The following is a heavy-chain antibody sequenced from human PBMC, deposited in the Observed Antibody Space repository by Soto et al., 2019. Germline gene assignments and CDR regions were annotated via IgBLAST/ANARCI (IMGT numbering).Heavy chain of an antibody. CDR1: GNTFTGNF. CDR2: INPNSGAT. Sequence: SGQVTCKASGNTFTGNFMHCVRQAPGQGPEWMGWINPNSGATKYAQKFQGRVTLSRDTSIRTAYMELSGLRSDDTAVYYCARGGGTLHVPLRWGKRTHVTVS. J-gene: IGHJ4*02. CDR3: ARGGGTLHVPLR. V-gene: IGHV1-2*02. D-gene: IGHD6-25*01.